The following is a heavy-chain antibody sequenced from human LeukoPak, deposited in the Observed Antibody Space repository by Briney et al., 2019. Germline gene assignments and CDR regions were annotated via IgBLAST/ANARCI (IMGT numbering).Heavy chain of an antibody. Sequence: GGSLRLSCAASGFTFSSYGMHWVRQAPGKGLEWVAFIRYDGSNKYYADSVKGRFTISRDNSKNTLYLQMNSLRAEDTAVYYCAKEPPLNYYDSSGLPNYFDYWGQGTLVTVSS. D-gene: IGHD3-22*01. CDR2: IRYDGSNK. V-gene: IGHV3-30*02. CDR3: AKEPPLNYYDSSGLPNYFDY. CDR1: GFTFSSYG. J-gene: IGHJ4*02.